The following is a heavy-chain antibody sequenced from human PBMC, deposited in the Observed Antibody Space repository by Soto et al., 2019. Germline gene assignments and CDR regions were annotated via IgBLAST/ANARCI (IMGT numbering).Heavy chain of an antibody. D-gene: IGHD2-15*01. V-gene: IGHV3-48*02. J-gene: IGHJ4*02. CDR2: ISYSGETK. Sequence: EVRLVELGGGLVQPGGSLRLSCVTSGFTLPKYRLNGVRQPPGRGREGVSYISYSGETKYYADSLKGRYAISRDDAKNSVYLQMNSLRDEDTAFYYCVRGVVVVVGSTAENFDHWGQGTLVTVSS. CDR1: GFTLPKYR. CDR3: VRGVVVVVGSTAENFDH.